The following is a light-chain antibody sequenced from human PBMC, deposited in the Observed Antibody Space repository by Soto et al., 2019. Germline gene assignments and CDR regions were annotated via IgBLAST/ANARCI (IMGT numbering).Light chain of an antibody. J-gene: IGKJ2*01. CDR2: AAS. CDR1: QSISSY. V-gene: IGKV1-39*01. Sequence: DIQMTQSPSSLSASVGDSVTISCRASQSISSYLNWYQQKPGKAPNLLIYAASNLQSGVPSRFSGSGSGTDFTLTISSLQPEDFATYYCQQTYNTPRTFGQGTQLEI. CDR3: QQTYNTPRT.